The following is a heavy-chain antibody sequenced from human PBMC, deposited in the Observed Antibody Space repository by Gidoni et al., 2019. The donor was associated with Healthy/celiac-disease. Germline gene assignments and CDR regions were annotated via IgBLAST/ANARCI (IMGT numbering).Heavy chain of an antibody. CDR3: ARQLSNDAFDI. CDR2: ST. J-gene: IGHJ3*02. V-gene: IGHV4-39*01. Sequence: STYYNPSLKSRVTISVDTSKNQFSLKLSSVTAADTAVYYCARQLSNDAFDIWGQGTMVTVSS.